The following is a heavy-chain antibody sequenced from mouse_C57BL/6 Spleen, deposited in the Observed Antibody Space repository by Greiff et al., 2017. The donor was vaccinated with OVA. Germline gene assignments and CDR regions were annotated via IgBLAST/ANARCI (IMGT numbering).Heavy chain of an antibody. CDR2: IYPGSGNT. CDR1: GYTFTDYY. CDR3: ARDAY. J-gene: IGHJ3*01. Sequence: VQRVESGAELVRPGASVKLSCKASGYTFTDYYINWVKQRPGQGLEWIARIYPGSGNTYYNEKFKGKATLTAEKSSSTAYMQLSSLTSEDSAVYFCARDAYWGQGTLVTVSA. V-gene: IGHV1-76*01.